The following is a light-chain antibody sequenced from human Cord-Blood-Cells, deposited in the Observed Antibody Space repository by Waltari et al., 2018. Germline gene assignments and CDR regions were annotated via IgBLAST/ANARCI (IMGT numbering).Light chain of an antibody. J-gene: IGLJ3*02. V-gene: IGLV2-23*02. CDR1: TSELGSNNI. Sequence: QSAMTQPASVSGSPGQSTTISYPGTTSELGSNNIVIWYQQQPAKAPNLMIYEVSKRPSGVSNRFSGSKSGNMASLTISGLQAEDEADYYCCSYAGSSTWVFGGGTKLTVL. CDR2: EVS. CDR3: CSYAGSSTWV.